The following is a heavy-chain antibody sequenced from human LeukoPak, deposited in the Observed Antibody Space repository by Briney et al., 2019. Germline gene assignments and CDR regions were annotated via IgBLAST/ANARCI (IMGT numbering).Heavy chain of an antibody. Sequence: ASVKVSCKASGYTFTSYDINWVRQATGQGLEWMGWMNPNSGNTGCAQKFQGRVTMTRNTSISTAYMELSSLRSEDTAVYYCARVFRGDGSFDYWGQGTLVTVSS. J-gene: IGHJ4*02. CDR2: MNPNSGNT. CDR3: ARVFRGDGSFDY. V-gene: IGHV1-8*01. CDR1: GYTFTSYD. D-gene: IGHD2-21*01.